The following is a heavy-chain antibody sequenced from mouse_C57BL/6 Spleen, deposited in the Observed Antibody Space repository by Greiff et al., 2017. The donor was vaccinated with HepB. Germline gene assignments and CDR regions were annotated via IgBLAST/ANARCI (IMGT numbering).Heavy chain of an antibody. V-gene: IGHV1-61*01. CDR2: IYPSDSET. CDR3: ARGYGNYKNFDY. D-gene: IGHD2-1*01. Sequence: QVQLQQPGAELVRPGSSVKLSCKASGYTFTSYWMDWVKQRPGQGLEWIGNIYPSDSETHYNQKFKDKATLTVDKSSSTAYMQLSSLTSEDSAVYYCARGYGNYKNFDYWGQGTTLTVSS. CDR1: GYTFTSYW. J-gene: IGHJ2*01.